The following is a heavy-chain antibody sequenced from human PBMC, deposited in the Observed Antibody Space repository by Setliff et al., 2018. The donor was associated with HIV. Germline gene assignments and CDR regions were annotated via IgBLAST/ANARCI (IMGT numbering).Heavy chain of an antibody. CDR1: GGSFSGYY. CDR2: IIHSGST. J-gene: IGHJ3*02. CDR3: ARGTTLNVVPDAFDI. D-gene: IGHD4-17*01. V-gene: IGHV4-34*12. Sequence: SETLSLTCAVDGGSFSGYYWSWIRQPPGKGLEWIGEIIHSGSTNYNPSLKSRVTISVDTSKNQISLRLNSLTAADTAVYYCARGTTLNVVPDAFDIWGQGTMVTVSS.